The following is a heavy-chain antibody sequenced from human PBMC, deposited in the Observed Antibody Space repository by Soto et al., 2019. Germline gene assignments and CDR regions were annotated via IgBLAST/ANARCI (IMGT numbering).Heavy chain of an antibody. CDR1: GYTLTELS. CDR2: FDPEDGET. CDR3: ATLPKWELYFDY. V-gene: IGHV1-24*01. D-gene: IGHD1-26*01. Sequence: ASVKVSCKVSGYTLTELSMHWVRQAPGKGLEWMGGFDPEDGETIYAQKFQGRVTMTEDTSTDTAYMELSSLRSEDTAVYYCATLPKWELYFDYWGQGTLVTVSS. J-gene: IGHJ4*02.